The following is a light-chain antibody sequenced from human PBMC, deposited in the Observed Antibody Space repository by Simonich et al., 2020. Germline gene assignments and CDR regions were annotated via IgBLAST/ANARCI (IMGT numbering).Light chain of an antibody. J-gene: IGLJ3*02. Sequence: QSALTQPPSASGSPGQSVTISCTGTSSDVGGYNYVSWYQQHPGKAPKLMIYEVSKRPSGVPYRFSGSKSGNPASLTVSGLQAEEEADYYCSSYAGSNNWVFGGGTKLTVL. CDR3: SSYAGSNNWV. CDR1: SSDVGGYNY. V-gene: IGLV2-8*01. CDR2: EVS.